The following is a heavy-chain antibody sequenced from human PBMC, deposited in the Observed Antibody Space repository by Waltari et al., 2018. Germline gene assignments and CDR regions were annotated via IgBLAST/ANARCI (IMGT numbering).Heavy chain of an antibody. V-gene: IGHV4-59*01. Sequence: QVQLQESGPGLVKPSETLSLTCTVSGGSISSYYWSWIRQPPGKGLEWIGYIYYSGSTNYNPSLKSRVTISVDTSKNPVSLKLSSVTAADTAVYYCARSYYDFWSGYYFDYWGQGTLVTVSS. CDR2: IYYSGST. J-gene: IGHJ4*02. D-gene: IGHD3-3*01. CDR3: ARSYYDFWSGYYFDY. CDR1: GGSISSYY.